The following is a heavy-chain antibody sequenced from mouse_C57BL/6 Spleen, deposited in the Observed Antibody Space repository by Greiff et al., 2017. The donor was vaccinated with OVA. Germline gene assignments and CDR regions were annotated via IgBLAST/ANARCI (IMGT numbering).Heavy chain of an antibody. D-gene: IGHD2-1*01. CDR1: GYTFTSYW. J-gene: IGHJ3*01. V-gene: IGHV1-61*01. Sequence: QVQLKQPGAELVRPGSSVKLSCKASGYTFTSYWMDWVKQRPGQGLEWIGNIYPSDSETHYNQKFKDKATLTVDKSSSTAYMQLSSLTSEDSAVYYCARGEQYGNYVAWFAYWGQGTLVTVSA. CDR3: ARGEQYGNYVAWFAY. CDR2: IYPSDSET.